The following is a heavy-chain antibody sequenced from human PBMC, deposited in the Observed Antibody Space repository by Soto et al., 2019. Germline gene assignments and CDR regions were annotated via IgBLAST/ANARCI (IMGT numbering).Heavy chain of an antibody. CDR3: AVVPFWSGYYTGPPSYYYYGIDV. CDR2: INPSGGST. D-gene: IGHD3-3*01. Sequence: ASVKVSCKASGYTFTSYYMHWVRQAPGQGLEWMGIINPSGGSTSYAQKFQGRVTMTRDTSTSTVYMELSSLRSEDTAVYYCAVVPFWSGYYTGPPSYYYYGIDVWGQGTTVTVSS. J-gene: IGHJ6*02. CDR1: GYTFTSYY. V-gene: IGHV1-46*03.